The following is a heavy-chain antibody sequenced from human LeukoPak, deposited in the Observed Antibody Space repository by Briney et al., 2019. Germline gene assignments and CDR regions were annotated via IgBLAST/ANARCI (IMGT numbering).Heavy chain of an antibody. CDR1: GYSFTSYW. D-gene: IGHD4-17*01. CDR3: ARGVWATTTEPNDAFDI. J-gene: IGHJ3*02. V-gene: IGHV5-51*01. Sequence: GESLKISCKGSGYSFTSYWIGWVRQMPGKGLEWMGIIYPGDSDTRYSPSFQGQVTISADKSISTAYLQRSSLKASDTAMYYCARGVWATTTEPNDAFDIWGQGTMVTVSS. CDR2: IYPGDSDT.